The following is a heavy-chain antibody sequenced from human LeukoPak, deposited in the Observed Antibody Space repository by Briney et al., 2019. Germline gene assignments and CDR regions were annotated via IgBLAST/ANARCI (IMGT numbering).Heavy chain of an antibody. Sequence: VASVKVSCKASGYTFTSYGISWVRQAPGQGLEWMGWISAYNGNTNYAQKLQGRVTMTTDTSTSTAYMELRSLRSDDTAVYYCATDQLPDIVVVPAAMASWGQGTLVTVSS. CDR1: GYTFTSYG. J-gene: IGHJ5*02. CDR2: ISAYNGNT. D-gene: IGHD2-2*01. V-gene: IGHV1-18*01. CDR3: ATDQLPDIVVVPAAMAS.